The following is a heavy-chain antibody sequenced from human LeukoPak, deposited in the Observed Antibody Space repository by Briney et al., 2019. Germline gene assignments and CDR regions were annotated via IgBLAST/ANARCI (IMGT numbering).Heavy chain of an antibody. V-gene: IGHV4-4*02. D-gene: IGHD4-11*01. Sequence: SETLSLTCAVSGGSISSSSWWSWVRQPPGKGLEWIGEIYHSGSTNYNPSLKSRVTISVDTSKNQFSLKLSSVTAADTAVYYCARAHTSYSNYVGYWGQGTLVTVSS. CDR3: ARAHTSYSNYVGY. J-gene: IGHJ4*02. CDR1: GGSISSSSW. CDR2: IYHSGST.